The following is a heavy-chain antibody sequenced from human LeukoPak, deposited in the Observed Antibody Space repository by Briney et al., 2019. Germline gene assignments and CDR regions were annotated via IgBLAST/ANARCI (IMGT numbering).Heavy chain of an antibody. CDR3: ARGVITMVRGVTRLFDY. V-gene: IGHV4-34*01. CDR2: INHSGST. J-gene: IGHJ4*02. D-gene: IGHD3-10*01. CDR1: GGSFSGYY. Sequence: SETLSLTCAVYGGSFSGYYWSWIRQPPGKGLEWIGEINHSGSTNYNPSLKSRVTISVDTSKNQFSLKLSSVTAADTAVYYCARGVITMVRGVTRLFDYWGQGTLVTVSS.